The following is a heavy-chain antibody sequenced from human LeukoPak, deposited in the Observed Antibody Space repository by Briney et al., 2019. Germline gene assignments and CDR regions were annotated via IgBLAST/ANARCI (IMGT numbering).Heavy chain of an antibody. CDR3: ATMAGTYHLH. CDR2: FDPEDGET. J-gene: IGHJ4*02. Sequence: ASVTVSCQVSEYSLTQLAIHWVRQAPGKGLEWMGGFDPEDGETIYAQNFQGRVTMTDNTSTDTAYMVLSSLTSEDTAVFFCATMAGTYHLHWGQGTLVTVSS. D-gene: IGHD5-24*01. CDR1: EYSLTQLA. V-gene: IGHV1-24*01.